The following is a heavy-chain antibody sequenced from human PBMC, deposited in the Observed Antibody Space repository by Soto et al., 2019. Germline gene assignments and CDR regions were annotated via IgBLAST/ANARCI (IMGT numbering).Heavy chain of an antibody. V-gene: IGHV1-8*01. CDR2: MNPNSGNT. J-gene: IGHJ6*02. D-gene: IGHD6-13*01. Sequence: QVQLVQSGAEVKKPGASVKVSCKASGYTFTSYDINWVRQATGQGLEWMGWMNPNSGNTGYAQKFQGRVTMTRNTSISTAYRELSSLRSEDTAVYYCARVCSSWPYYYYNGMDVWGQGTPVTVSS. CDR1: GYTFTSYD. CDR3: ARVCSSWPYYYYNGMDV.